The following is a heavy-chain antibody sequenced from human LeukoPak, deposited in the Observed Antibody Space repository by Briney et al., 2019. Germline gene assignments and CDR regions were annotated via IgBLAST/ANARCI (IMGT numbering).Heavy chain of an antibody. CDR3: ARSYDRSGYSVGFDY. CDR2: IFTSGHT. D-gene: IGHD3-22*01. V-gene: IGHV4-4*07. J-gene: IGHJ4*02. Sequence: SETLSLTCTVSGGSTSSHYWSWIRQSAGKRLEWIGRIFTSGHTNYNPPFESRVTMSADTSKNQFSLKLSSVTAADTAVYYCARSYDRSGYSVGFDYWGQGTLVTVSS. CDR1: GGSTSSHY.